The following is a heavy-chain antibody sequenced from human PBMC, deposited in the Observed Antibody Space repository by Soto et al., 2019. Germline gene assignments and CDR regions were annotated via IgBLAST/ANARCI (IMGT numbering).Heavy chain of an antibody. CDR2: VSGSGGIT. Sequence: EVPLLESGGGLVQPGGSLRLSCAASGFTFSSYTLNWVRQAPGTGLEWVSAVSGSGGITRCADSVKGLFTISRGNSKNNQDQLMDCLRAEVKDAYYCAKREGFTSVISPGNYFYYWGQGTLVTVSS. CDR3: AKREGFTSVISPGNYFYY. V-gene: IGHV3-23*01. J-gene: IGHJ4*02. CDR1: GFTFSSYT. D-gene: IGHD4-17*01.